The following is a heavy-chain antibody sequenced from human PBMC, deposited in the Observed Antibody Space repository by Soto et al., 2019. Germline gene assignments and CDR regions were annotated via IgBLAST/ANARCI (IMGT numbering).Heavy chain of an antibody. J-gene: IGHJ6*02. D-gene: IGHD3-22*01. V-gene: IGHV1-69*13. Sequence: ASVKFSCKASGGTFSSYAISWVRQAPGQGLEWMGGIIPIFGTANYAQKFQGRVTITADESTSTAYTELSSLRSEDTAVYYCARGGSSGYYSYYYYYYGMDVWGQGTTVTVSS. CDR3: ARGGSSGYYSYYYYYYGMDV. CDR2: IIPIFGTA. CDR1: GGTFSSYA.